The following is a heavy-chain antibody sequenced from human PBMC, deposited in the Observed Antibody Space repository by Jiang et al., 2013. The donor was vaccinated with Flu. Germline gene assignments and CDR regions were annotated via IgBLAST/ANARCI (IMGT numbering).Heavy chain of an antibody. CDR1: GYTFTGYY. V-gene: IGHV1-2*02. CDR2: INPNSGGT. D-gene: IGHD3-10*01. Sequence: GAEVKKPGASVKVSCKASGYTFTGYYMHWVRQAPGQGLEWMGWINPNSGGTNYAQKFQGRVTMTRDTSISTAYMELSRLRSDDTAVYYCARVRGVNYYYYGMDVWGQGTTVTVSS. CDR3: ARVRGVNYYYYGMDV. J-gene: IGHJ6*02.